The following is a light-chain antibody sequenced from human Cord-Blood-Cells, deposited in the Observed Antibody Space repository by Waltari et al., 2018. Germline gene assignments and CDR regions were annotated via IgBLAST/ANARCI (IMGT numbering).Light chain of an antibody. CDR1: SSDVGGYNY. J-gene: IGLJ3*02. CDR3: SSYTSSSTWV. V-gene: IGLV2-14*01. Sequence: QSALTQPASVSGSPGQSITISCTGTSSDVGGYNYVSWYQQHPGKAPKLMIYDVSKRPSGVSTRSSGSKSGNTASLTISGLQAEDEADYYCSSYTSSSTWVFGGGTKLTVL. CDR2: DVS.